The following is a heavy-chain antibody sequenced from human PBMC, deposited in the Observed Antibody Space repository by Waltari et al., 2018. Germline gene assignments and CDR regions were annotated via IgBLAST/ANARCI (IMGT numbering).Heavy chain of an antibody. CDR1: GYTFSNYF. CDR3: ARSYQFMGGNSDGYFDL. J-gene: IGHJ2*01. V-gene: IGHV1-46*01. D-gene: IGHD3-16*02. Sequence: QVQLVQSGAEVKKPGASVKVSCKASGYTFSNYFIHWVRQAPGQGLEWMGIINPSAGSTTYTTKFQGRGAMTGDTSTGTVYMELSRLRSDDTAVYYCARSYQFMGGNSDGYFDLWGRGTLVTVSS. CDR2: INPSAGST.